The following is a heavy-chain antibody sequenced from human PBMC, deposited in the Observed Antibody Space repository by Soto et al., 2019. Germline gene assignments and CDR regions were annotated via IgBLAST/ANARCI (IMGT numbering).Heavy chain of an antibody. J-gene: IGHJ4*02. CDR3: ARGQYFGSGSYYDTFYFDY. D-gene: IGHD3-10*01. Sequence: SETLSLTCAVYDGSFSGYSWSWVRQPPGKGLEWIAEIDHTGITKYNPSLKSRVTISIDTSKNHFFLKLSSVAAADTAIYYCARGQYFGSGSYYDTFYFDYWGQRTLVTVS. V-gene: IGHV4-34*01. CDR2: IDHTGIT. CDR1: DGSFSGYS.